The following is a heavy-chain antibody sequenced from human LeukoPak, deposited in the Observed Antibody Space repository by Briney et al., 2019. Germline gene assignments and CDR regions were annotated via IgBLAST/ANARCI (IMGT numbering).Heavy chain of an antibody. D-gene: IGHD5-12*01. CDR2: ISPSGASV. Sequence: GGSLRLSGAASGFTFSSYTMNWVRQAPGKGLEWVSSISPSGASVWHADSVKGRFTISRDAATYSVYLQMDSLRADDTAVYYCVRDFTGESGYSGYWGRGTLVTVSP. V-gene: IGHV3-21*01. CDR3: VRDFTGESGYSGY. CDR1: GFTFSSYT. J-gene: IGHJ4*02.